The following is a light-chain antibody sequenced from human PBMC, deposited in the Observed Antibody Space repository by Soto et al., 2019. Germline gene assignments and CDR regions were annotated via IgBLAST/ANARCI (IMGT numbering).Light chain of an antibody. V-gene: IGKV1-27*01. CDR3: QKYNSGPFT. Sequence: DIQMTQSPSSRSASVGDRVTITCRARQDISNYLAWYQQKAGEVPKLLIYAASTLQPGVPSRFSGSGSGTDFTLTISSLQPEDVATYYCQKYNSGPFTFGPGTKVHIK. J-gene: IGKJ3*01. CDR1: QDISNY. CDR2: AAS.